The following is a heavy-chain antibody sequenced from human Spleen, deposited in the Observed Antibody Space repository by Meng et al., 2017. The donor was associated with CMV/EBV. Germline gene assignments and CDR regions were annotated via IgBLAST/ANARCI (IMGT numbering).Heavy chain of an antibody. Sequence: EVQLVESGGGLVKPGGSLRRPCAAAGFTFINAWMSWVRQAPGKGLEWVGRIKSKTDGGTTDYAAPVKGRFTISRDDSKNTLYLQMNSLKTEDTAVYYCTTDYLVGANPHTFDYWGQGTLVTVAS. CDR1: GFTFINAW. CDR3: TTDYLVGANPHTFDY. J-gene: IGHJ4*02. CDR2: IKSKTDGGTT. V-gene: IGHV3-15*01. D-gene: IGHD1-26*01.